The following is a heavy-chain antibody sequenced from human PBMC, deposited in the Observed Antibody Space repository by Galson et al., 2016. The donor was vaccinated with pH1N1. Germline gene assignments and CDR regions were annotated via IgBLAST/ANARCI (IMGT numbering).Heavy chain of an antibody. Sequence: PALVKPTQTLTLTCTFSGFSLSTSGVGVGWIRQPPGKALEWLALIYWDDDTRYSPSLKSRPTITKDTSKNQVVLTMTNMDSLDTATYYRAHAEGGAYDSEGIFYYFYGMDVWGQGTTVTVSS. D-gene: IGHD3-3*01. CDR3: AHAEGGAYDSEGIFYYFYGMDV. V-gene: IGHV2-5*02. J-gene: IGHJ6*02. CDR1: GFSLSTSGVG. CDR2: IYWDDDT.